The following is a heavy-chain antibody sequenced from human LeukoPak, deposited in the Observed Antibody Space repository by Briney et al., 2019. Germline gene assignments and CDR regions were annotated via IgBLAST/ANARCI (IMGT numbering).Heavy chain of an antibody. CDR1: GFTFSSYA. CDR2: ISYDGSNK. CDR3: AKLKWLTTGNFDY. Sequence: GGSLRLSCAASGFTFSSYAMHWVRQAPGKGLEWVAVISYDGSNKYYADSVKGRFTISRDNSKNTLYLQMTSLRAEDTAIYYCAKLKWLTTGNFDYWGQGTLVTVSS. J-gene: IGHJ4*02. D-gene: IGHD5-12*01. V-gene: IGHV3-30*04.